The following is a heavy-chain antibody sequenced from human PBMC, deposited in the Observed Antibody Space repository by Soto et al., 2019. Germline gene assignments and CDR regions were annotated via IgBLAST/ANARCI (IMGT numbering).Heavy chain of an antibody. D-gene: IGHD7-27*01. CDR2: LIPLFGTT. V-gene: IGHV1-69*06. J-gene: IGHJ4*02. CDR1: GGTFSGHA. Sequence: QVQLVQSGAEVKKPGSSVKVSCEASGGTFSGHAISWVRQAPGQGPEWMGGLIPLFGTTQHAQNFQDRLTITADKSTSTAYMELTRLRFEDTAIYYCARGPNWGYRFDSWGQGTLVTVS. CDR3: ARGPNWGYRFDS.